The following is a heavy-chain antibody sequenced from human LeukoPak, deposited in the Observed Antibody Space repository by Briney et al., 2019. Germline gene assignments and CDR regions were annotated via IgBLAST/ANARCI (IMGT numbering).Heavy chain of an antibody. D-gene: IGHD3-10*01. CDR3: ASTSTRLLWFGELEYNWFDP. CDR2: ISSSSSYI. V-gene: IGHV3-21*01. Sequence: GGSLRLSCAASGFTFCSYSMNWVRQAPGKGLEWVSSISSSSSYIYYADSVKGRFTISRDNAKNSLYLQMNSLRAEDTAVYYCASTSTRLLWFGELEYNWFDPWGQGTLVTVSS. J-gene: IGHJ5*02. CDR1: GFTFCSYS.